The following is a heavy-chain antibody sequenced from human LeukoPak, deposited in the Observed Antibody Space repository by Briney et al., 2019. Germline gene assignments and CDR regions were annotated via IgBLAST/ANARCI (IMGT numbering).Heavy chain of an antibody. CDR3: ARGLPATLLDY. CDR2: FSSSATAT. J-gene: IGHJ4*02. CDR1: GFTVSSTY. V-gene: IGHV3-11*01. D-gene: IGHD2-2*01. Sequence: GGSLRLSCAASGFTVSSTYMSWVRQAPGKGLEWVSYFSSSATATYYAGSVKGRFTISRDSAKNSLYLQMNSLRVEDTAVYYCARGLPATLLDYWGQGTLVTVSS.